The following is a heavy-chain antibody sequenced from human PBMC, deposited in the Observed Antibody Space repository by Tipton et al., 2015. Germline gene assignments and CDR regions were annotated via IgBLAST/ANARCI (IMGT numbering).Heavy chain of an antibody. D-gene: IGHD5-24*01. CDR3: ARDLEHGMDV. J-gene: IGHJ6*02. Sequence: LRFSCTVSGVSISGTSYYWGWIRQPPGKGLEWIGSIYYSGDMYYNPSLKSRVAMSVDTSNNHFSLRLTSLTASDTAVYYCARDLEHGMDVWGHGTTVTVSS. V-gene: IGHV4-39*02. CDR2: IYYSGDM. CDR1: GVSISGTSYY.